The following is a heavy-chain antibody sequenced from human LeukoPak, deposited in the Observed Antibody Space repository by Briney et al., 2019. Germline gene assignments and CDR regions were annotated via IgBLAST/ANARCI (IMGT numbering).Heavy chain of an antibody. Sequence: PGGSLRLSCAASGFTFSSYSMNWVRQAPGKGLEWVSSISSSSSYIYYADSVKGRFTISSDNAKNSLYLQMNSLRAEDTAVYYCARAGGYFDYRGNNWFDPWGQGTLVTVSS. CDR2: ISSSSSYI. D-gene: IGHD3-9*01. V-gene: IGHV3-21*01. J-gene: IGHJ5*02. CDR3: ARAGGYFDYRGNNWFDP. CDR1: GFTFSSYS.